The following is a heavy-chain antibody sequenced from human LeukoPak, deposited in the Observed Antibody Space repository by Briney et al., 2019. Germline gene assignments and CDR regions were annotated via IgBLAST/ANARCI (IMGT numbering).Heavy chain of an antibody. CDR1: GFTFSSYA. J-gene: IGHJ6*04. D-gene: IGHD1-1*01. CDR3: ARARLEGPVGVLYYGMDV. V-gene: IGHV3-30*04. Sequence: GRSLRLSCAASGFTFSSYAMHWVRQAPGKGLEWVAVISYDGSNKYYADSVKGRFTISRDNSKNTPYLQMNSLRAEDTAVYYCARARLEGPVGVLYYGMDVWGKGTTVTVSS. CDR2: ISYDGSNK.